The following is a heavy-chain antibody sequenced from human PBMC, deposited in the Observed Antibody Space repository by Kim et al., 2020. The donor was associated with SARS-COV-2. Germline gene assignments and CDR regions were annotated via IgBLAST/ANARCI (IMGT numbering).Heavy chain of an antibody. V-gene: IGHV3-15*01. J-gene: IGHJ4*02. D-gene: IGHD2-2*01. Sequence: GGSLRLSCAASGFTFSNAWMSWVRQAPGKGLEWVGRIKSKTDGGSTDYAAPVKGRFTISRDDSKNTQYLQMNSLKTEDTAVYYCTTPYCSSFSCYLDYWGQGTLVTVSS. CDR2: IKSKTDGGST. CDR3: TTPYCSSFSCYLDY. CDR1: GFTFSNAW.